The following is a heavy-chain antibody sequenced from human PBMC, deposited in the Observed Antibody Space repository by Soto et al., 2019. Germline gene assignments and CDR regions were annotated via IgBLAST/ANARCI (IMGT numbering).Heavy chain of an antibody. CDR2: IYWDDDK. CDR3: AQRDGQRGFNM. J-gene: IGHJ3*02. CDR1: GFSLSTSGVG. Sequence: QITLKESGPPLVKPTQPLTLTCTFSGFSLSTSGVGVGWIRQPPGKALEWLALIYWDDDKRYSPSLKSRLTITKDTPKNQVVLTMTNLDPVDTATYYCAQRDGQRGFNMWGQGTMVTVSS. V-gene: IGHV2-5*02.